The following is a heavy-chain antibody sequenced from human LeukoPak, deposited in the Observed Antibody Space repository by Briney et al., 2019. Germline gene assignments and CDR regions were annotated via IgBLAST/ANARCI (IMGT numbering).Heavy chain of an antibody. D-gene: IGHD3-10*01. CDR2: IYYSVST. Sequence: SETLSLTCTVSGGSISSYYWSWIRQPPGKGLEWIGYIYYSVSTNYNPSLKSRVPISVDTSKNQFSLKLSSVTAADTAVYYCARDRPSGITMVRGVRYGMDVWGQGTTVTVSS. CDR3: ARDRPSGITMVRGVRYGMDV. J-gene: IGHJ6*02. CDR1: GGSISSYY. V-gene: IGHV4-59*01.